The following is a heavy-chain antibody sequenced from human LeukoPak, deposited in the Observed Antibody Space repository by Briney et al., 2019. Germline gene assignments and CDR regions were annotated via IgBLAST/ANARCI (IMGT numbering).Heavy chain of an antibody. CDR2: INHSGST. J-gene: IGHJ5*02. Sequence: SETLSLTCAVYGGSFSGYYWSWIRQPPGKGLEWIGEINHSGSTNYNPSLKSRVTISVDTSKNQFSLKLSSVTAADTAVYYCARALAAATNCFPPWGQATLLTVSS. CDR1: GGSFSGYY. V-gene: IGHV4-34*01. D-gene: IGHD6-13*01. CDR3: ARALAAATNCFPP.